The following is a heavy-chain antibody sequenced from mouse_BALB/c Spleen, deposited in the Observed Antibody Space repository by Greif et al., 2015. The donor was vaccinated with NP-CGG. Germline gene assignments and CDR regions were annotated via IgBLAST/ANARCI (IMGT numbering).Heavy chain of an antibody. V-gene: IGHV5-6*02. Sequence: EVMLVESGGDLVKPGGSLKLSCAASGFTFSSYGMSWVRQTPDKRLEWVATISSGGSYTYYPDSVKGRFTISRDNAKNTLYLQMSSLKSEDTAMYYCARQGTTVVALYYYAMDYWGQGTSVTVSS. CDR2: ISSGGSYT. CDR1: GFTFSSYG. J-gene: IGHJ4*01. CDR3: ARQGTTVVALYYYAMDY. D-gene: IGHD1-1*01.